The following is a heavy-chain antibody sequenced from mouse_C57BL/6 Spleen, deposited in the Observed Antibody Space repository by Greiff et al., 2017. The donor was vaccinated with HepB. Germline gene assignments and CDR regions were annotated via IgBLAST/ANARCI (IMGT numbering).Heavy chain of an antibody. J-gene: IGHJ2*01. CDR1: GYAFSSSW. Sequence: VQLQQSGPELVKPGASVKISCKASGYAFSSSWMNWVKQRPGKGLEWIGRIYPGDGDTNYNGKFKGKATLTADKSSSTAYMQLSSLTSEDSAVYFCAKGYGSKRNYFDYWGQGTTLTVSS. D-gene: IGHD1-1*01. CDR3: AKGYGSKRNYFDY. CDR2: IYPGDGDT. V-gene: IGHV1-82*01.